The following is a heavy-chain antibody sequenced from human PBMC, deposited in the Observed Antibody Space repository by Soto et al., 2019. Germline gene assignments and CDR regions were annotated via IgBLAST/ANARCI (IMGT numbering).Heavy chain of an antibody. D-gene: IGHD4-17*01. CDR3: AKDKSGDFYGDYYFDY. CDR2: ISGDGGST. V-gene: IGHV3-43*02. J-gene: IGHJ4*02. Sequence: GGSLRLSCAASGFTFDDYAMHWVRQAPGKGLEWVSLISGDGGSTYYADSVKGRFTISRDNSKNSLYLQMNSLRTEDTALYYCAKDKSGDFYGDYYFDYWGQGTLVTVSS. CDR1: GFTFDDYA.